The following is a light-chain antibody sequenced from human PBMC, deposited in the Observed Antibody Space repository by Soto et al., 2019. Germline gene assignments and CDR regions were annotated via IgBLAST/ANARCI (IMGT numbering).Light chain of an antibody. Sequence: QSALTQPASVSGSPGQSITISCTGTSSDVGGYNYVSWYQHHPGKAPKLIIYDVTNRPSGVSHRFSGSKSANTASLTISGLQTEDEADYYCSSFTSTSTLYVFGAGNKVTVL. CDR1: SSDVGGYNY. CDR3: SSFTSTSTLYV. J-gene: IGLJ1*01. V-gene: IGLV2-14*03. CDR2: DVT.